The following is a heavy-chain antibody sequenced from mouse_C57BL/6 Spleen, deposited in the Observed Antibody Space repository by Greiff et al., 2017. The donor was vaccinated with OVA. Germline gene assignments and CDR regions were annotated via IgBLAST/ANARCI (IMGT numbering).Heavy chain of an antibody. CDR1: GFTFSDYY. J-gene: IGHJ3*01. Sequence: EVQLQQSGGGLVQPGGSLKLSCAASGFTFSDYYMYWVRQTPEKRLEWVAYISNGGGSTYYPDTVKGRFTISRDNAKNTLYLQMSRLKAEDTAMYYCARGEFAYWGQGTLVTVSA. CDR2: ISNGGGST. V-gene: IGHV5-12*01. CDR3: ARGEFAY.